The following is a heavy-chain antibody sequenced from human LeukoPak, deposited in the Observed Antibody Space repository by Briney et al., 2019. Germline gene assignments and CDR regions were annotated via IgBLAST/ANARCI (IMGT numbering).Heavy chain of an antibody. CDR2: IYYSGST. J-gene: IGHJ4*02. D-gene: IGHD7-27*01. Sequence: PSETLSLTCTASGGSVSSDSYFWSWIRQPPGRGLEWIGHIYYSGSTNYNPSLKSRVTISVDTSKNQFSLKLSSVTAADTAVYYCARDPGARRGYYFDYWGQGTLVTVSS. CDR3: ARDPGARRGYYFDY. CDR1: GGSVSSDSYF. V-gene: IGHV4-61*01.